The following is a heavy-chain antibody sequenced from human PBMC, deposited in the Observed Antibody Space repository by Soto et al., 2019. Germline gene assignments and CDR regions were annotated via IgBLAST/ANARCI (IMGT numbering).Heavy chain of an antibody. D-gene: IGHD6-19*01. J-gene: IGHJ5*02. CDR1: GRSVSSGGYY. V-gene: IGHV4-31*03. CDR2: IYHIGSP. Sequence: KSSETLSLTCTVSGRSVSSGGYYWTWIRQHPGRGLEWIGYIYHIGSPYYNPSLESRVTISLDTSKNQFSLNLTPVTAADTAIYYCVRDRALDSSGHWFDTWGQGTLVTVSS. CDR3: VRDRALDSSGHWFDT.